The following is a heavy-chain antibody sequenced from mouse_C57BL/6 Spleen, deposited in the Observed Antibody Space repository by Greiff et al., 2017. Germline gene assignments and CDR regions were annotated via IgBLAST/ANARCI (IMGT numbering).Heavy chain of an antibody. Sequence: EVTLMESGGGLVQPKGSLKLSCAASGFSFNTYAMNWVRQAPGKGLEWVARIRSKSNNYATYYADSVKDRFTISRDDSESMLYLQMNNLKTEDTAMYYCVREDYYEGAMDYWGQGTSVTVSS. CDR2: IRSKSNNYAT. CDR3: VREDYYEGAMDY. J-gene: IGHJ4*01. CDR1: GFSFNTYA. V-gene: IGHV10-1*01. D-gene: IGHD1-1*01.